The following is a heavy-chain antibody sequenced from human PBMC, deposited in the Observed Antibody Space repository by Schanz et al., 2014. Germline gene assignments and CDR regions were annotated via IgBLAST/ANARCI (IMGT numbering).Heavy chain of an antibody. J-gene: IGHJ6*02. Sequence: EVQLVESGGGLVKPGGSLRLSCATSGLTFTSAWMSWVRQAPGKGLEWVSAISGGGGTTYYADSVKGRFTISRDNSKNTLYLQMNSLRAEDTAVYYCLAPDYGMDVWGQGTTVTVSS. CDR1: GLTFTSAW. CDR2: ISGGGGTT. CDR3: LAPDYGMDV. V-gene: IGHV3-23*04.